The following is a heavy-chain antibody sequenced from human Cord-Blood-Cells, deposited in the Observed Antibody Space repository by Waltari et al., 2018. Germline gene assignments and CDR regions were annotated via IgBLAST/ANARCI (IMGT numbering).Heavy chain of an antibody. V-gene: IGHV1-3*01. D-gene: IGHD6-13*01. CDR1: GYTFTSYA. J-gene: IGHJ4*02. Sequence: QVQLVQSGAEVKKPGASVKVSCKASGYTFTSYAMHWVRQAPGQRLEWMGGINAGNGNTKYAQKFQGRVTITSDTSASTAYMGLSSLRSEDTAVYYCARGPSSWYVDYWGQGTLVTVSS. CDR3: ARGPSSWYVDY. CDR2: INAGNGNT.